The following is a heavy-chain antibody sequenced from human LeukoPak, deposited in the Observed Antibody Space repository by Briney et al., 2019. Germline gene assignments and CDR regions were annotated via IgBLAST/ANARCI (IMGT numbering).Heavy chain of an antibody. CDR1: GYTFTSYG. D-gene: IGHD2-2*01. CDR2: ISAYNGNT. CDR3: ARDFEGIVVVPAAPDQYDAFDI. Sequence: GASVKVSCKASGYTFTSYGISWVRQAPGQGLEWMGWISAYNGNTNYAQKLQGRVTMTTDTSTSTAYMELRSLRSDDTAVYYCARDFEGIVVVPAAPDQYDAFDIWGQGTMVTVSS. J-gene: IGHJ3*02. V-gene: IGHV1-18*01.